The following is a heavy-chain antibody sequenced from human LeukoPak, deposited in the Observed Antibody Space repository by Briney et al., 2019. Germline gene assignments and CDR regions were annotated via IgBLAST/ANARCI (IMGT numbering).Heavy chain of an antibody. CDR1: EFAFSSYS. CDR2: ISGSGDKT. CDR3: AKDTTAWWYHRAYMNV. J-gene: IGHJ6*03. D-gene: IGHD2-15*01. Sequence: GGSLRLSCAASEFAFSSYSVNWFRQAPGKGLEWVAAISGSGDKTYHADSVKGRFTISKDNSENRLSLQMDSLRAEDTAVYFCAKDTTAWWYHRAYMNVWGKGTTVTVSS. V-gene: IGHV3-23*01.